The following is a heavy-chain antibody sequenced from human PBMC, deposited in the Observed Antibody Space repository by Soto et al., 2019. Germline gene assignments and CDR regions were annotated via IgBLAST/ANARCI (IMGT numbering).Heavy chain of an antibody. CDR3: ARVASGSDDWFDP. J-gene: IGHJ5*02. V-gene: IGHV3-74*03. Sequence: EVQLLESGGGLVQPGGSLRLSCAASKFTFSRYWMHWVRQTPGKGLMWVSRINTDGSRTTYADSVKGRFTISRDNAKNTVFLDMNSLRAEDTAVYYCARVASGSDDWFDPWGQGTLVTVSS. CDR1: KFTFSRYW. CDR2: INTDGSRT. D-gene: IGHD1-26*01.